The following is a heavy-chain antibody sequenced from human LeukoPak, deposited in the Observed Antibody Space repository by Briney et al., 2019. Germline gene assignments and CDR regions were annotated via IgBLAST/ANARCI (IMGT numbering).Heavy chain of an antibody. J-gene: IGHJ6*03. CDR3: ARAELLDYYYYMDV. D-gene: IGHD1-14*01. Sequence: ASVKVSCKASGYTFTSYDINWVRQATGQGLEWMGWMNPNSGNTGYAQKFQGRVTITRNTSISTAYMELSSLRSEDTAVYYCARAELLDYYYYMDVWGKGTRSPSP. CDR1: GYTFTSYD. CDR2: MNPNSGNT. V-gene: IGHV1-8*03.